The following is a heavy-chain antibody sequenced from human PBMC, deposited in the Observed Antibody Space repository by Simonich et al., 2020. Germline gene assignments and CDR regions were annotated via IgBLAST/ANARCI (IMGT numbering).Heavy chain of an antibody. Sequence: QVQLVQSGAEVKKPGASVKVSCKASGYTFTGYYIHWVRQAPGQGLEWMEWINPNSGGTNYAQKFQGRVTMTRDTSISTAYMELSRLRADDTAVYYCARSHIAAAGTGYFQHWGQVTLVTVSS. V-gene: IGHV1-2*02. CDR3: ARSHIAAAGTGYFQH. CDR2: INPNSGGT. CDR1: GYTFTGYY. D-gene: IGHD6-13*01. J-gene: IGHJ1*01.